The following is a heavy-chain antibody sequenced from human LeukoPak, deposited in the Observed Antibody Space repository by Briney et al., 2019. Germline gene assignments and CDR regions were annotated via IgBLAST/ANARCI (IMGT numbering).Heavy chain of an antibody. CDR2: FDPEDGET. D-gene: IGHD5-18*01. J-gene: IGHJ4*02. Sequence: ASVKVSCKVSGYTLTELSMHWVRQAPGKGLEWKGGFDPEDGETIYAQKFQGRVTMTEDTSTDTAYMELSSLRSEDTAVYYCATRGYSYGYPDYWGQGTLVTVSS. V-gene: IGHV1-24*01. CDR1: GYTLTELS. CDR3: ATRGYSYGYPDY.